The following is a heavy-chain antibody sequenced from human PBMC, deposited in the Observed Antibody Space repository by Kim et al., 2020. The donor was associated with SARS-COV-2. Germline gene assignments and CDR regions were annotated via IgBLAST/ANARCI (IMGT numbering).Heavy chain of an antibody. J-gene: IGHJ6*02. V-gene: IGHV3-74*01. Sequence: TSYADSVKGQFTISRDNAKHPLFLQMNSLRAEDTAVYYCVTTYSSGMDVWGQGTTVTVSS. CDR3: VTTYSSGMDV. D-gene: IGHD4-4*01. CDR2: T.